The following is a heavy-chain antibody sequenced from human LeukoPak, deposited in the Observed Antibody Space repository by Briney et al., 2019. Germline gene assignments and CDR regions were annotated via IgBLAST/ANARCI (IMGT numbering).Heavy chain of an antibody. CDR1: GFTFSSYS. Sequence: GGSLRLSCAASGFTFSSYSMNWVRQAPGKGLEWVSSISSSSSYIYYADSVKGRFTISRDNAKNMLYLQMNSLKAEDTAVYYCAKASAIDTMVRGVIWYGYYYYGMDVWGQGTTVTVSS. J-gene: IGHJ6*02. CDR2: ISSSSSYI. D-gene: IGHD3-10*01. CDR3: AKASAIDTMVRGVIWYGYYYYGMDV. V-gene: IGHV3-21*04.